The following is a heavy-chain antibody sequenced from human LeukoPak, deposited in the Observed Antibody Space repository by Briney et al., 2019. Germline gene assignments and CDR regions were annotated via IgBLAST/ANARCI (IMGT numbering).Heavy chain of an antibody. Sequence: GGSLRLSCAASGFTFSSYSMNWVRQAPGKGLEWVSYISSSSSTIYYADSVKGRFTISRDNAKNSRYLQMNSLRDEDTAVYYCARGYYYDSSALTPTDYWGQGTLVTVSS. V-gene: IGHV3-48*02. D-gene: IGHD3-22*01. CDR1: GFTFSSYS. CDR3: ARGYYYDSSALTPTDY. CDR2: ISSSSSTI. J-gene: IGHJ4*02.